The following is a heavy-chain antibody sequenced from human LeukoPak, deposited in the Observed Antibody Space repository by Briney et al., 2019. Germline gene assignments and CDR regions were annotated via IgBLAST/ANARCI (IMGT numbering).Heavy chain of an antibody. J-gene: IGHJ4*02. D-gene: IGHD6-13*01. CDR1: GFTFSNAW. V-gene: IGHV3-15*01. CDR2: IKSKADGGAT. Sequence: GGSLTLSCAASGFTFSNAWMSWVRQAPGKGLEWVGRIKSKADGGATDYAAPVKGRFTISRDDSKTTLLLQMNSLKIDDTAVYYCTTDWYDYWGQGTLVTVSS. CDR3: TTDWYDY.